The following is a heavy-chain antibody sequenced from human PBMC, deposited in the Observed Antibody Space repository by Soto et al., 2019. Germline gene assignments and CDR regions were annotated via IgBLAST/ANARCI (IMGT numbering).Heavy chain of an antibody. V-gene: IGHV4-61*01. CDR3: ARGLTMGQLPSHFDH. J-gene: IGHJ5*02. CDR2: VHSSGIT. Sequence: SETLSLTCTVSGGSVSNDNFYWSWIRQPPGKGLEWIGYVHSSGITNYNPSPKRRVTISVVTSRNQFSLRLSSVTAADTAVYYCARGLTMGQLPSHFDHWGQGTLVTVSS. D-gene: IGHD3-16*01. CDR1: GGSVSNDNFY.